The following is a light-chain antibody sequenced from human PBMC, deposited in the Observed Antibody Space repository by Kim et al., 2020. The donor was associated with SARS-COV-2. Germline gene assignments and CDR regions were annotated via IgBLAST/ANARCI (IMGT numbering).Light chain of an antibody. J-gene: IGKJ2*01. CDR2: GAS. CDR1: QSVSSTY. Sequence: LSPGERATPSCRASQSVSSTYLAWYQQKPGQAPSLLIYGASSRATGIPDRFSGSGSGTDFTLTISRLEPEDFAAYYCQQYGSSPYTFGQGTKLEI. CDR3: QQYGSSPYT. V-gene: IGKV3-20*01.